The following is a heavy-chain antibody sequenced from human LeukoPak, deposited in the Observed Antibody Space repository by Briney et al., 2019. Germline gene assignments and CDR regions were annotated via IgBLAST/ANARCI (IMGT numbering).Heavy chain of an antibody. CDR2: IYPGDSDT. CDR1: GYTFASYW. V-gene: IGHV5-51*01. J-gene: IGHJ4*02. CDR3: ARSYTAMGTSSDY. Sequence: GESLKISCKGSGYTFASYWIGWVRQMPGKGLEWMGIIYPGDSDTRYSPSFQGQVTISADKSISTAYLQWSSLKASDTAMYYCARSYTAMGTSSDYWGQGTLVTVSS. D-gene: IGHD5-18*01.